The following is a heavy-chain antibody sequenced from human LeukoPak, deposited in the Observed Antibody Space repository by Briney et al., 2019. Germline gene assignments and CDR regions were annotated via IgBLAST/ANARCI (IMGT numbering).Heavy chain of an antibody. J-gene: IGHJ6*02. CDR3: ARLVVVSPYYYYGMDV. V-gene: IGHV4-59*01. CDR1: GGSISSYY. D-gene: IGHD3-22*01. CDR2: IYYSGST. Sequence: SETLSLTCTLSGGSISSYYWSWIRQPPGKGLEWIEYIYYSGSTNYNPSLKSRVTISVDTSKNQFSLKLSSVTAADTAVYYCARLVVVSPYYYYGMDVWGQGTTVTVSS.